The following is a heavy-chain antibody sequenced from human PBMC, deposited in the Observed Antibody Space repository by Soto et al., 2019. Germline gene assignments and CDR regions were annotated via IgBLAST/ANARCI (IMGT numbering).Heavy chain of an antibody. D-gene: IGHD1-7*01. V-gene: IGHV3-23*01. J-gene: IGHJ4*02. CDR2: SSGSGSGGST. CDR3: AKDRDVNRNYVIDY. CDR1: GLTLTNYA. Sequence: EVQLLESGGGLVQPGGSLRLSGAASGLTLTNYAITWVRQAPGKGLEWVSISSGSGSGGSTNYADSVKVLFTISRDNSNNALYLQMNRLIVKDTAVYYCAKDRDVNRNYVIDYWSQGTLVTVST.